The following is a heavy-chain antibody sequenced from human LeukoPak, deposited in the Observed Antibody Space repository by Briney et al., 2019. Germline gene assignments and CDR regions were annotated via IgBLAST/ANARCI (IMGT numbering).Heavy chain of an antibody. Sequence: PGGSLRLSCAASGFTFSSYEMNWVRQAPGKGLEWVSYISSSGSMIYYADSVKGRFTISRDNVQNSLYLQMNSLRAEDTAMYYCARDRGYFDNWGQGTLVTVSS. J-gene: IGHJ4*02. CDR3: ARDRGYFDN. V-gene: IGHV3-48*03. CDR2: ISSSGSMI. CDR1: GFTFSSYE.